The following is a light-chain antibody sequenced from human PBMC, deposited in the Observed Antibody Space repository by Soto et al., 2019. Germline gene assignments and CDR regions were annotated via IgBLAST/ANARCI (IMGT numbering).Light chain of an antibody. CDR1: SGHSSYA. CDR2: INSDGSH. CDR3: QSWGTGRV. Sequence: QPVLTQSPSASASLGASVKLTCTLSSGHSSYAIAWHQQQQEKGPRYLVKINSDGSHRKGDGIPDRFSGSSSGAERYLAISSHQSEDEADFSCQSWGTGRVFGGGTKLTVL. J-gene: IGLJ2*01. V-gene: IGLV4-69*01.